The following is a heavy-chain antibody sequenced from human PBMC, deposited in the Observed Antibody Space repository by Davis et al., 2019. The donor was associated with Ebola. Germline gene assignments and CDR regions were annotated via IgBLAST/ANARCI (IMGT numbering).Heavy chain of an antibody. V-gene: IGHV6-1*01. Sequence: HSQTLSLTSAISGDSLPGNRGAWNWIRQSPSRGLEWLGRTYYKSKWYNDYAASVKSRITINPDTSKNQFTLQLSSVTPEDTAVYYCARGWLRRAFDVWGQGTTVTVSS. CDR3: ARGWLRRAFDV. CDR2: TYYKSKWYN. J-gene: IGHJ3*01. D-gene: IGHD5-12*01. CDR1: GDSLPGNRGA.